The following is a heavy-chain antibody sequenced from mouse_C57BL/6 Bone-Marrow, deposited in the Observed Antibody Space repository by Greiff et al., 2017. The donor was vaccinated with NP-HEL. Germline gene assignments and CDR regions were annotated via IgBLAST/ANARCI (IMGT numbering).Heavy chain of an antibody. D-gene: IGHD1-1*01. Sequence: VKLQESGAELVMPGASVKLSCKASGYTFTSYWMHWVKQRPGQGLEWIGEIDPSDSYTNYNQKFKGKSTLTVDKSSSTAYMQLSSLTSEDSAVYYCATKGVVGDYWGQGTTLTVSS. J-gene: IGHJ2*01. CDR2: IDPSDSYT. V-gene: IGHV1-69*01. CDR3: ATKGVVGDY. CDR1: GYTFTSYW.